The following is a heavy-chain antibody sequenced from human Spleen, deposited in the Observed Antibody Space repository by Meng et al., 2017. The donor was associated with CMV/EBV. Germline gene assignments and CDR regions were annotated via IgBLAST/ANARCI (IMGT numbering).Heavy chain of an antibody. CDR1: GFTFNSYS. D-gene: IGHD3-3*01. J-gene: IGHJ6*02. CDR2: ITSNSGSI. V-gene: IGHV3-21*01. Sequence: GKSLKISCAASGFTFNSYSMNWVRQTPGKGLEWIASITSNSGSISYADSVKGRFTISRDNAKNSLYVQMNSLRAEDTAVYYCARDRTIFGVTDYFHYGMDVWGQGTTVTVSS. CDR3: ARDRTIFGVTDYFHYGMDV.